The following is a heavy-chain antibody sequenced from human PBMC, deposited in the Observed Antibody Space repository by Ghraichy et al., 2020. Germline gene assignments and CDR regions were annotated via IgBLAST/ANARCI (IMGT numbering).Heavy chain of an antibody. CDR1: GGSFSGYY. V-gene: IGHV4-34*01. CDR3: ARGRGFRIVLVTQRNYFDY. D-gene: IGHD2-21*02. Sequence: SETLSLTCAVYGGSFSGYYWSWIRQPPGKGLEWIGEINHSGSPNYNPSLKSRVTISVDTSKNQFSLKLNSVTAADTAVYYCARGRGFRIVLVTQRNYFDYWGQGTLGTVSS. CDR2: INHSGSP. J-gene: IGHJ4*02.